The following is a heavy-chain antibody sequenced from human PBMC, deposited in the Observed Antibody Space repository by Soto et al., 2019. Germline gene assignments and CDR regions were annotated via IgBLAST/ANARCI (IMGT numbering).Heavy chain of an antibody. J-gene: IGHJ3*01. Sequence: SETLSLTCTLSGVSITSGAYYFTCVRQHPGKGLEWIGYIYYNGNTYFSPSLKSRLTISIDTSKNQFSLKLSSVTAADTAMYYCARARLRAVYAFDFWGQGTMVTVSS. V-gene: IGHV4-31*03. CDR3: ARARLRAVYAFDF. CDR2: IYYNGNT. D-gene: IGHD4-17*01. CDR1: GVSITSGAYY.